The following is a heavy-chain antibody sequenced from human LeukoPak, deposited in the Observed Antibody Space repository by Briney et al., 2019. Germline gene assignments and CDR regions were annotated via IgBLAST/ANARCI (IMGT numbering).Heavy chain of an antibody. V-gene: IGHV3-23*01. CDR1: GFTFSSYA. J-gene: IGHJ4*02. CDR3: AKTTAGYSSGRYPGWPVDY. CDR2: ISGSGGST. D-gene: IGHD6-19*01. Sequence: GGSLRLSCAASGFTFSSYAMYWVRQAPGKGLEWVSGISGSGGSTYYADSVEGRYTISRDNSRNTVYLQMHSLRAEDTAVYYCAKTTAGYSSGRYPGWPVDYWGQGTLVTVSS.